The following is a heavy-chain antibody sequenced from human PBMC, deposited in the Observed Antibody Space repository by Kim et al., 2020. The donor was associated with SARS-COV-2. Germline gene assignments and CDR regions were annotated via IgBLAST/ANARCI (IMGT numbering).Heavy chain of an antibody. CDR2: LSSDGTNK. Sequence: GGSLRLSCAASGFTFSSYSMLWVRQAPGKGLEWVAVLSSDGTNKYYADSVKGRFTISRDNSKNTLYLQMNSLRAEDTAVYYCTRASLVGPTYWFDPWGRGTLVTVSS. D-gene: IGHD1-26*01. V-gene: IGHV3-30*04. CDR3: TRASLVGPTYWFDP. CDR1: GFTFSSYS. J-gene: IGHJ5*02.